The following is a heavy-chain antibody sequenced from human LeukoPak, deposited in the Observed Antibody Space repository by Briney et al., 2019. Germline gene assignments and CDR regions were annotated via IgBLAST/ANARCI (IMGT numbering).Heavy chain of an antibody. D-gene: IGHD5-24*01. CDR2: IINSGEST. J-gene: IGHJ4*02. V-gene: IGHV3-23*01. Sequence: GGSLRLSCAASGFSFNIYAMNWVRQAPGKGLEWVSTIINSGESTYYADSVQGRFTISRDNSNNTLYLQMTSLRDEDTAIYYCAKVGRAYNWYYLDNWGQGTLATVSS. CDR3: AKVGRAYNWYYLDN. CDR1: GFSFNIYA.